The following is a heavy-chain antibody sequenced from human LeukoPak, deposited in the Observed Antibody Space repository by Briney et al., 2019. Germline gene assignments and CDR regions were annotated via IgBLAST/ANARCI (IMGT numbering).Heavy chain of an antibody. V-gene: IGHV3-21*01. CDR2: ISSSSSYI. CDR3: ARDVVGATGAFDI. J-gene: IGHJ3*02. D-gene: IGHD1-26*01. CDR1: GFTFSSYS. Sequence: GGSLRLSCAASGFTFSSYSMNWVRQAPGKGLEWVSSISSSSSYIYYADSVKGRFTISRDNAKNSLYLQMNSLRAKDTAVYYCARDVVGATGAFDIWGQGTMVTVSS.